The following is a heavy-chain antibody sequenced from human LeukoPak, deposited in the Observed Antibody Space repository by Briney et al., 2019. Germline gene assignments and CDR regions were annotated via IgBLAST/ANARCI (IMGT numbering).Heavy chain of an antibody. CDR2: IIPIFGTA. J-gene: IGHJ4*02. V-gene: IGHV1-69*13. Sequence: SVKVSCKASGGTFSSYAISWVRQAPGQGLEWMGGIIPIFGTANYAQKFQGRVTITADESTSTAYMELSSLRSEDTAVYYCARWLDCSGGSCYWSDYWGQGTLVTVSS. D-gene: IGHD2-15*01. CDR1: GGTFSSYA. CDR3: ARWLDCSGGSCYWSDY.